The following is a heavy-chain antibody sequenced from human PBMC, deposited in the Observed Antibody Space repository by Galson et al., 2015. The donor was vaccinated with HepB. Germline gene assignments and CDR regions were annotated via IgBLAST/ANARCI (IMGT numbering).Heavy chain of an antibody. CDR2: ISSNGGST. V-gene: IGHV3-64D*06. CDR1: GFTFSSYA. Sequence: SLRLSCAASGFTFSSYAMHWVRQAPGKGLEYVSAISSNGGSTYYADSVKGRFTISRDNSKNTLYLQMSSLRAEDTAVYYCHNGYSYGYPHYWGQGTLVTVSS. CDR3: HNGYSYGYPHY. J-gene: IGHJ4*02. D-gene: IGHD5-18*01.